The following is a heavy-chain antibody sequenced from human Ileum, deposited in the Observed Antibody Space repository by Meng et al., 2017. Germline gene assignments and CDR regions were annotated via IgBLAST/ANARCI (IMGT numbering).Heavy chain of an antibody. CDR1: GGSFSGYY. CDR2: INHSGST. J-gene: IGHJ4*02. V-gene: IGHV4-34*01. CDR3: ARGGGRYGPDFDY. D-gene: IGHD3-16*01. Sequence: QVQLQQWGAGLLKPSETLSLTCAVYGGSFSGYYWSWIRQPPGKGLEWIGEINHSGSTNYNPSLKSRVTISVDTSKNQFSLKLRSVTAADTAVYYCARGGGRYGPDFDYWGQGTLVTVSS.